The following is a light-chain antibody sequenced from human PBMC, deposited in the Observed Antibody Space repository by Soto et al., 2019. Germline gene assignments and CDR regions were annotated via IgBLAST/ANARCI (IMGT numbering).Light chain of an antibody. V-gene: IGLV2-23*02. Sequence: QSALTQPASVSGSPGQSITISCTGTSSDVGSYNLVSWYQQHPGKAPKLMIYEDTKRPSGVSNRFSGSKSGNTASLTISGLQAEDEADYYCCSYAGSNTFVVFGGGTKLTVL. CDR2: EDT. CDR3: CSYAGSNTFVV. J-gene: IGLJ2*01. CDR1: SSDVGSYNL.